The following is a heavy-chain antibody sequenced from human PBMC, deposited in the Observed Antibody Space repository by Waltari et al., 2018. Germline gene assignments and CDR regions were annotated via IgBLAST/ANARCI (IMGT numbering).Heavy chain of an antibody. Sequence: QLQLQESGPGLVKPSGTLSLTCTVSGDSMNSNSWWSWVRQPPERGLGWIGQIHRSGKSYFNPSLESRVTISADTSNSQFSLKLTSTTAADTAVYYCARDRGIGLYLDSWGQGTLVTVSP. CDR3: ARDRGIGLYLDS. CDR1: GDSMNSNSW. CDR2: IHRSGKS. D-gene: IGHD1-26*01. J-gene: IGHJ1*01. V-gene: IGHV4-4*02.